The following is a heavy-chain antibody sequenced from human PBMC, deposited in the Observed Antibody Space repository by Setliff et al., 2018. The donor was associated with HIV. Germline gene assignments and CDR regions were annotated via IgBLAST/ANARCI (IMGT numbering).Heavy chain of an antibody. CDR1: GASISSSSHH. CDR2: IYYTGST. D-gene: IGHD1-26*01. Sequence: SETLSLTCTVSGASISSSSHHWAWIRQPPGKGLESIGNIYYTGSTHHNPSLESRVATSVDTSKNQFSLKLSSVTAADPAVYYCARIVRWELVAISTFFYHYIDVWGKGTTVTVSS. J-gene: IGHJ6*03. V-gene: IGHV4-39*01. CDR3: ARIVRWELVAISTFFYHYIDV.